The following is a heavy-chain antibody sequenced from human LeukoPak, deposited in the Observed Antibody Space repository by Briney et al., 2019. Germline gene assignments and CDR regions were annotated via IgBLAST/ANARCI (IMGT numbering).Heavy chain of an antibody. CDR1: GFTFSSCA. CDR3: VKDTYGSGSYYNPGGYFDY. CDR2: ISSNGGST. V-gene: IGHV3-64D*06. D-gene: IGHD3-10*01. Sequence: GGSLRLSCSASGFTFSSCAMHWVRQAPGKGLEYVSAISSNGGSTYYADSVKGRFTISRDNSKNTLYLQMSGLRAEDTAVYYCVKDTYGSGSYYNPGGYFDYWGQGTLVTVSS. J-gene: IGHJ4*02.